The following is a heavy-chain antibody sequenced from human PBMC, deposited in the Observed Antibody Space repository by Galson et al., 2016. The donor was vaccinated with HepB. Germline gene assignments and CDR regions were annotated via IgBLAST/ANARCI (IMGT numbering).Heavy chain of an antibody. CDR1: GFSFRSYG. V-gene: IGHV3-33*01. CDR2: IWYDGSNK. Sequence: SLRLSCAASGFSFRSYGMHWVRQAPGKGLEWVAVIWYDGSNKYYADSVKGRFTISRDNSKNTLYLQINSLRAEDSAVYYCARDTADSSSSQYYYYDMDVWGQGTTVTVSS. CDR3: ARDTADSSSSQYYYYDMDV. D-gene: IGHD6-13*01. J-gene: IGHJ6*02.